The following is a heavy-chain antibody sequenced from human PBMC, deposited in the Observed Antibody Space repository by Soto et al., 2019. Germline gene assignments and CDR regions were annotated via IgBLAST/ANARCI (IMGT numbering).Heavy chain of an antibody. J-gene: IGHJ5*02. CDR1: GGSISSGDYY. CDR2: IYYSGST. V-gene: IGHV4-30-4*01. Sequence: SETLSLTCTVSGGSISSGDYYWSWIRQPPGKGLEWIGYIYYSGSTYYNPSLKSRVTISVDTSKNQFSLKLSSVTAADTAVYYCARGSGTGDYYYDSGYYGPWGQGTLVTVSS. D-gene: IGHD3-22*01. CDR3: ARGSGTGDYYYDSGYYGP.